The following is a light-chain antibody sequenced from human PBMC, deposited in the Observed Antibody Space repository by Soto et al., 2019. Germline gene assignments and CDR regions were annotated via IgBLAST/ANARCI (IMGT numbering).Light chain of an antibody. Sequence: ALTQPPSASGTPGQRVTISCSGSSSNIGSNTVNWYQQLPGTAPKLLIYSNNQRPSGVPDRFSGSKSGTSASLAISGLQSEDEADYYCAAWDDSLNGPNYVFGTGTKVTVL. CDR3: AAWDDSLNGPNYV. J-gene: IGLJ1*01. CDR1: SSNIGSNT. CDR2: SNN. V-gene: IGLV1-44*01.